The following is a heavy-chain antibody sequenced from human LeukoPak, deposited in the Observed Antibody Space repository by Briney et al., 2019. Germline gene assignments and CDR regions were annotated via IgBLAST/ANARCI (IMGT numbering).Heavy chain of an antibody. Sequence: SETLSLTCAVSGGSFSGYYWSWVRQPPGKGLEWIGEINHSGSTNYNPSLKSGVTISVDTSKNQFSLKLSSVTAADTAVYYCARHRTGYSYRYTVFDYWGQGTLVTVSS. J-gene: IGHJ4*02. CDR1: GGSFSGYY. CDR3: ARHRTGYSYRYTVFDY. V-gene: IGHV4-34*01. D-gene: IGHD5-18*01. CDR2: INHSGST.